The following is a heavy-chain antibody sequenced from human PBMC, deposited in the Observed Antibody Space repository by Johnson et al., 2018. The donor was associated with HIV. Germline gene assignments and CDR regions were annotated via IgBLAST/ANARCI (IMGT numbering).Heavy chain of an antibody. D-gene: IGHD6-19*01. CDR2: VSSGGSSI. V-gene: IGHV3-11*04. Sequence: QVQLVESGGDLVKPGGSLRLSCVASGFVFSDSHMSWIRQAPGKGLEWISYVSSGGSSIYYADSVRGRFTISRDNAKNSLFLQMNSLRAEDTAVYYCARELVLYSSGWYAPDAFDIWGQGTMVTVSS. CDR3: ARELVLYSSGWYAPDAFDI. CDR1: GFVFSDSH. J-gene: IGHJ3*02.